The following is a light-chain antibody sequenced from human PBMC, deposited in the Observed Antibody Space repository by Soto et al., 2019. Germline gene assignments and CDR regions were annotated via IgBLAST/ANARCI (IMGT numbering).Light chain of an antibody. CDR3: QQSYRTLVT. J-gene: IGKJ1*01. Sequence: DIQMTQSPSSLSASVGDRVTITCRASQSINSYLNWYQQKPGKAPKLLIYAASSLQRGVPSRFSGSGSGTDFTLTISSLQPEDFATYYFQQSYRTLVTFGQGTKVEIK. CDR1: QSINSY. CDR2: AAS. V-gene: IGKV1-39*01.